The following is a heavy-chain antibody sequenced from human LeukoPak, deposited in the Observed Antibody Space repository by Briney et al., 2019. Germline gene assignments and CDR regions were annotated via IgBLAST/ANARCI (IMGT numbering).Heavy chain of an antibody. CDR3: GRQGYTAAYHFFDY. CDR1: NASVNSYF. Sequence: SETLSLTCTVSNASVNSYFWGWVRQPAGKGLEWLGRTYTTGTTYYNPSRKSRLTLSIETSKSQFSLTLRSATAADTAVYFCGRQGYTAAYHFFDYWSLGTLVTVSS. CDR2: TYTTGTT. D-gene: IGHD6-25*01. V-gene: IGHV4-4*07. J-gene: IGHJ4*02.